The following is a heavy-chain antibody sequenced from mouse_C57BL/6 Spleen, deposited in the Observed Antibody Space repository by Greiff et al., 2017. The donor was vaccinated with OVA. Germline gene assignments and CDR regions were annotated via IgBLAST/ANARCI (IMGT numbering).Heavy chain of an antibody. CDR2: INPNNGGT. V-gene: IGHV1-26*01. Sequence: EVQLQQSGPELVKPGASVKISCKASGYTFTDYYMNWVKQSHGKSLEWIGDINPNNGGTSYNQKFKGKATLTVDKSSSTAYMELRSLTSEDSAVYYCARSHYYYGSSYEGYWGQGTTLTVSS. CDR1: GYTFTDYY. J-gene: IGHJ2*01. D-gene: IGHD1-1*01. CDR3: ARSHYYYGSSYEGY.